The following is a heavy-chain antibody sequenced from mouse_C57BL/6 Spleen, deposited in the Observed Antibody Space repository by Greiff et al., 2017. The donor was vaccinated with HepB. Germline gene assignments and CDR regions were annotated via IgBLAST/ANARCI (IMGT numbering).Heavy chain of an antibody. CDR2: ISYDGSN. CDR3: ARDGGGHYFDY. V-gene: IGHV3-6*01. CDR1: GYSITSGYY. Sequence: EVQRVESGPGLVKPSQSLSLTCSVTGYSITSGYYWNWIRQFPGNKLEWMGYISYDGSNNYNPSLKNRISITRDTSKNQFFLKLNSVTTEDTATYYCARDGGGHYFDYWGQGTTLTVSS. D-gene: IGHD1-1*02. J-gene: IGHJ2*01.